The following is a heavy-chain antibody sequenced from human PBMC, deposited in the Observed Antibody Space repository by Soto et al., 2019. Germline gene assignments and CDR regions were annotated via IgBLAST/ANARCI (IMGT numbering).Heavy chain of an antibody. Sequence: GASVKVSCKASGYTFTSYGISWVRQAPGQGLEWMGWISAYNVNTNYAQKLQGRVTMTTDTSTSTAYMELRSLRSDDTAVYYCARGHRGYYYYYMDVWGKGTTVTVSS. CDR3: ARGHRGYYYYYMDV. V-gene: IGHV1-18*01. D-gene: IGHD3-10*01. CDR2: ISAYNVNT. J-gene: IGHJ6*03. CDR1: GYTFTSYG.